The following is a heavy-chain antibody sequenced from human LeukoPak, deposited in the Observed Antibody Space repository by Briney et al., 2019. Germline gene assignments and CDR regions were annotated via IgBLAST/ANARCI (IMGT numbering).Heavy chain of an antibody. Sequence: ASVKVPRKASGYSFTGYYMHWVRHAPGQGLEWMEWINPNSGGTNYAQKFQGRVTMTRDTSISTAYMELSRLRSDDTAVYYCARDLQYYDSSGYSLSLSFDPWGQGTLVTVSS. CDR3: ARDLQYYDSSGYSLSLSFDP. D-gene: IGHD3-22*01. CDR1: GYSFTGYY. CDR2: INPNSGGT. V-gene: IGHV1-2*02. J-gene: IGHJ5*02.